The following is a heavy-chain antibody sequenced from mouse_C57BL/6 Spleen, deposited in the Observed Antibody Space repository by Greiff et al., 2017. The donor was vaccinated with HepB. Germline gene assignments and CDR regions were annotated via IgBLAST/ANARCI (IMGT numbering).Heavy chain of an antibody. D-gene: IGHD2-3*01. CDR2: IDPSDSET. CDR3: ARKGYDNYFDY. Sequence: VQLQQPGAELVRPGSSVKLSCKASGYTFTSYWMHWVKQRPIQGLEWIGNIDPSDSETHYNQKFKDKATLTVDKSSSTAYMQLSSLTSEDSAVYYCARKGYDNYFDYWGQGTTLTVSS. V-gene: IGHV1-52*01. CDR1: GYTFTSYW. J-gene: IGHJ2*01.